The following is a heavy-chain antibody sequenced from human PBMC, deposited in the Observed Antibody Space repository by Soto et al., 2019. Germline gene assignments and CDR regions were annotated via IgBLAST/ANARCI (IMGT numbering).Heavy chain of an antibody. Sequence: EVQLLESGGGLVQPGGSLRLSCAASGFTFSSYAMSWVRQAPGKGLEWVSAISGSGGSTYYADSVKGRFTISRDNSKNTLYLQMNSLRAEDTAVYYCAKVAYDSSGYYQNDYWAREPWSPSPQ. J-gene: IGHJ4*02. CDR3: AKVAYDSSGYYQNDY. D-gene: IGHD3-22*01. V-gene: IGHV3-23*01. CDR1: GFTFSSYA. CDR2: ISGSGGST.